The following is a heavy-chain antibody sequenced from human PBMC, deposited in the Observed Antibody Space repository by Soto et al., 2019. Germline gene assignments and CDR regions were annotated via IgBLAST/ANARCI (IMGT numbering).Heavy chain of an antibody. Sequence: SETLSLTCAVSGGSISSGGYSWSWIRQAPGKGLEWIGYIYHSGSTYYNPSLKSRVAIPLDTSKNQFSLRLSSVTAADTAVYYCARVYAYYFYSWGQGTLVPVSS. CDR2: IYHSGST. CDR3: ARVYAYYFYS. CDR1: GGSISSGGYS. D-gene: IGHD2-8*01. J-gene: IGHJ4*02. V-gene: IGHV4-30-2*05.